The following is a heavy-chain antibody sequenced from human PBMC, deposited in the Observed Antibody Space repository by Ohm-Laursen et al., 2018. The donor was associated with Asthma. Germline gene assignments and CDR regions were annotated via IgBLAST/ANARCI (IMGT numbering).Heavy chain of an antibody. D-gene: IGHD4-17*01. CDR2: IIPIFGTA. Sequence: SVKVSCKASGGTFSSYAISWVRQAPGQGLEWMGGIIPIFGTANYAQKFQGRVTITADESTSTAYMELSSLRPEDTAVYYCARATTVTTSILYYYYGMDVWGQGTTVTVSS. CDR1: GGTFSSYA. J-gene: IGHJ6*02. CDR3: ARATTVTTSILYYYYGMDV. V-gene: IGHV1-69*13.